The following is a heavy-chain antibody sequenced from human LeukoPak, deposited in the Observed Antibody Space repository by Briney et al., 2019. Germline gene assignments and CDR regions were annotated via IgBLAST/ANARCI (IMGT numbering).Heavy chain of an antibody. J-gene: IGHJ4*02. CDR2: IYYSGST. Sequence: SETLSLTCTVSGGSISSSTYYWGWIRQPPGEGLEWIGIIYYSGSTYYNPSLKSRLTISVDTPKNQFSLKLSSVTAADTAVYYCARSGYDSSGYYLDYWGQGTLVTVSS. CDR3: ARSGYDSSGYYLDY. D-gene: IGHD3-22*01. V-gene: IGHV4-39*01. CDR1: GGSISSSTYY.